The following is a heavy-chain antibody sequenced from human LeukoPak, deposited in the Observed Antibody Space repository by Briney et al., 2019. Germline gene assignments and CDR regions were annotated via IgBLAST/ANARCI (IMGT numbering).Heavy chain of an antibody. J-gene: IGHJ4*02. CDR1: GGSFSGYY. CDR3: ARGLRVSYYFDY. V-gene: IGHV4-34*01. D-gene: IGHD5-12*01. Sequence: SETLSLTCAVYGGSFSGYYWSWIRQPPGKELEWIGEINHSGSTNYNPSLKNRVTISVDTSKNQFSLKLSSVTAADTAVYYCARGLRVSYYFDYWGQGTLVTVSS. CDR2: INHSGST.